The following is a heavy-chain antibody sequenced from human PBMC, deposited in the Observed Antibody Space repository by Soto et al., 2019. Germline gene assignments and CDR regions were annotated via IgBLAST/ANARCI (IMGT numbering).Heavy chain of an antibody. CDR2: ISSSSSYI. CDR1: GFTFSSYS. J-gene: IGHJ4*02. D-gene: IGHD2-8*01. V-gene: IGHV3-21*01. Sequence: EVQLVESGGGLVKPGGSLRLSCAASGFTFSSYSMNWVRQAPGKGLEWVSFISSSSSYIYYADSVKGRFTISRDDAENSLYLQMNSLRAEDMAVYYCARVNGPNYFDYWGQGTLVTVSS. CDR3: ARVNGPNYFDY.